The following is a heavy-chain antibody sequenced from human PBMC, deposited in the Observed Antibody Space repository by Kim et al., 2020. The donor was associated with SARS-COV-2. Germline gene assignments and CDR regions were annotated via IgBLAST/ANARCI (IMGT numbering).Heavy chain of an antibody. J-gene: IGHJ4*02. V-gene: IGHV3-7*01. CDR3: ARGGYSNFDF. D-gene: IGHD2-21*01. CDR2: K. Sequence: KNDGESMKGRFTISRDNAKTGLYLQMTRLRVEDTAVYYCARGGYSNFDFWGQGTLVTVSS.